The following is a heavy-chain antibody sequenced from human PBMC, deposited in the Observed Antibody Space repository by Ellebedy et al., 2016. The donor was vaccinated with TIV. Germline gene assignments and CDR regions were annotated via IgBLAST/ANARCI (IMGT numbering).Heavy chain of an antibody. CDR1: GGSVSNGSYY. CDR2: IYYTGSA. V-gene: IGHV4-61*01. CDR3: ARVRYSRSSGTTDFDY. Sequence: MPGGSLRLSCTVSGGSVSNGSYYWSWIRQPPGKGLEWIGYIYYTGSAVYKPSLKSRVIISIDTFKSQFSLKLTSVTAADTAVYYCARVRYSRSSGTTDFDYWGQGTLVTVSS. D-gene: IGHD6-6*01. J-gene: IGHJ4*02.